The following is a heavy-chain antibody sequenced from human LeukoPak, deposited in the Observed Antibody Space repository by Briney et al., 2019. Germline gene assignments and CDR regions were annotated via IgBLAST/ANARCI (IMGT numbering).Heavy chain of an antibody. CDR1: GYTFTSYD. V-gene: IGHV1-8*01. D-gene: IGHD3-22*01. CDR2: MNPNSGNT. Sequence: AASVKVSCKASGYTFTSYDINWVRQATGQGLGWMGWMNPNSGNTGYAQKFQGRVTMTRNTSISTAYMELSSLRSEDTAVYYCARLSYDSSGYYERWGQGTLVTVSS. J-gene: IGHJ4*02. CDR3: ARLSYDSSGYYER.